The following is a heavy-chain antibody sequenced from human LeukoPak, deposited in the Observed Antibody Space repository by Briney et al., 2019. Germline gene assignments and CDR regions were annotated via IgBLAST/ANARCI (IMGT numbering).Heavy chain of an antibody. Sequence: SETLSLTCTVSGGSISSYYWSWIRQPPGKGLEWIGYIYYSGSTNYNPSLKSRVTISVDTSKNQFSLKLSSVTAADTAVYYCARQRVVPAAIGWFDPWGQGTLVTVSS. CDR2: IYYSGST. V-gene: IGHV4-59*01. J-gene: IGHJ5*02. CDR3: ARQRVVPAAIGWFDP. D-gene: IGHD2-2*02. CDR1: GGSISSYY.